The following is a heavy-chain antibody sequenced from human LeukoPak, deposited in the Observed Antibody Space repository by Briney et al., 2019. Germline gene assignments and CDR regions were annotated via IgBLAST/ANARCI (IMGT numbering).Heavy chain of an antibody. CDR1: GGSISSSNYY. D-gene: IGHD3/OR15-3a*01. CDR2: IFYSENT. Sequence: PSETLSLTCTVSGGSISSSNYYWGWIRQPPGKGLEWIGSIFYSENTFYNPSLKSRVTISVGTSKIQFSLKLSSVTAADTAVYYCARQTGSGLFILPGGQGTLVTVSS. J-gene: IGHJ4*02. CDR3: ARQTGSGLFILP. V-gene: IGHV4-39*01.